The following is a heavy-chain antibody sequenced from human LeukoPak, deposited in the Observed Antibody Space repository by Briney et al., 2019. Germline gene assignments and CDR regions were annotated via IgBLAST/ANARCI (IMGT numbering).Heavy chain of an antibody. V-gene: IGHV4-59*08. CDR2: IYYSGST. Sequence: SETLSLTCTVSGGSISSYDWSWIRQPPGKGLEWIGYIYYSGSTNYNPSLKSRVTISVDTSKNQFSLKLSSVTAADAAVYYCARLAAGRWFDPWGQGTLVTVSS. CDR3: ARLAAGRWFDP. D-gene: IGHD6-13*01. CDR1: GGSISSYD. J-gene: IGHJ5*02.